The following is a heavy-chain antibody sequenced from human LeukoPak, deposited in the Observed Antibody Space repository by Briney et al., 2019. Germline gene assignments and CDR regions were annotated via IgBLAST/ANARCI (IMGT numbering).Heavy chain of an antibody. V-gene: IGHV1-24*01. CDR2: FDPEDGET. J-gene: IGHJ5*02. CDR1: GYTLTELS. D-gene: IGHD2-2*01. CDR3: ATSVVGWFDP. Sequence: VASVKASRKVSGYTLTELSMHWVRQAPGKGLEWMGGFDPEDGETIYAQKFQGRVTMTEDTSTDTAYMELSSLRSEDTAVYYCATSVVGWFDPWGQGTLVTVSS.